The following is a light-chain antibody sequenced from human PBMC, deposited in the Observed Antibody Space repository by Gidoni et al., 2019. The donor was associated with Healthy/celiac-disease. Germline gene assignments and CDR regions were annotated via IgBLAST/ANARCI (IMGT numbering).Light chain of an antibody. J-gene: IGLJ1*01. Sequence: SALPPPRSVSVSPGQSVTISCTRTRSNVGGYNYVSWYQQHPGKAPQLMIYEGSKRPSGVPDRFSGSKSGNTASLTSTGLKAEDEAEYYCCSYAGSYTYVFGTGTKVTVL. CDR2: EGS. CDR3: CSYAGSYTYV. CDR1: RSNVGGYNY. V-gene: IGLV2-11*01.